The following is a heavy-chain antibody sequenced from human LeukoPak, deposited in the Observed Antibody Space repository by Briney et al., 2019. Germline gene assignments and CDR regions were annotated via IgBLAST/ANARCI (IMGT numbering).Heavy chain of an antibody. CDR1: GFTFSSYW. V-gene: IGHV3-7*03. CDR2: IKQDGSEK. Sequence: PGGSLRLSCAASGFTFSSYWMSWVRQAPGKGLEWVANIKQDGSEKYYVDSVKGRFTISRDNAKNSLYLQMNSLRAEDTAIYYCARDSNWNNGGFDYWGQGTLVTVSA. J-gene: IGHJ4*02. D-gene: IGHD1/OR15-1a*01. CDR3: ARDSNWNNGGFDY.